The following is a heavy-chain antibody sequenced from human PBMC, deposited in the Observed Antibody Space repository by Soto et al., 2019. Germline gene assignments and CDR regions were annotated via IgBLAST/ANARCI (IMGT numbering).Heavy chain of an antibody. CDR2: ISYNGDNK. D-gene: IGHD3-22*01. V-gene: IGHV3-30-3*01. Sequence: SGGSLRLSCAASGFTFSSYAMHWVRQAPGKGLEWVAVISYNGDNKYYADSVEGRFTISRDNSKHTLYLQMNSLRAEDTAVYYCARDRVESGYPEYFQHWGQGTLVTVSS. J-gene: IGHJ1*01. CDR3: ARDRVESGYPEYFQH. CDR1: GFTFSSYA.